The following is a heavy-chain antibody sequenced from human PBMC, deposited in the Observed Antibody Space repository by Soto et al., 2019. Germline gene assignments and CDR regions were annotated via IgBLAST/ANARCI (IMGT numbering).Heavy chain of an antibody. J-gene: IGHJ4*02. V-gene: IGHV4-59*08. Sequence: QVQLQESGPGLVKPSETLSLTCTVSGGSISSYYWSWIRQPPGKGLEWIRYIYYSGSTNYNPSLKSRVTISVDTSKNQFSLKLSSVTAADTAVYYCARLYYGSGSYYNGIYYFDYWGQGTLVTVSS. CDR3: ARLYYGSGSYYNGIYYFDY. D-gene: IGHD3-10*01. CDR1: GGSISSYY. CDR2: IYYSGST.